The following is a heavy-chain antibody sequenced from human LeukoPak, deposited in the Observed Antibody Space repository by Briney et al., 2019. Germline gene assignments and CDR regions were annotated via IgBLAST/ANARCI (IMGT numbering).Heavy chain of an antibody. J-gene: IGHJ4*02. D-gene: IGHD2-15*01. Sequence: PGGSLRLSCAVSGFSFSSYSMRWVRQAPGKGLEWIAYISRSTDTISYADSVKGRFTISRDNAKSSLYLQMNSLRDEDTAVYYCVTGSSYNTPGGEDFDYWGQGTLVTVSS. CDR3: VTGSSYNTPGGEDFDY. CDR2: ISRSTDTI. V-gene: IGHV3-48*02. CDR1: GFSFSSYS.